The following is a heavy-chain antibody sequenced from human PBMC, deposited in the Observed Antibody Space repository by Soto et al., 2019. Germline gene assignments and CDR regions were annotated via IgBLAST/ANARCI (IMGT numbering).Heavy chain of an antibody. Sequence: ASVKVSCKASGNTFTGYYMHWVRQAPGQGLEWMGWINPNSGGTNYAQKFQGWVTMTRDTSISTAYMELSRLRSDDTAVYYCARPERRGYIYNMDVWGRGTTVTVSS. J-gene: IGHJ6*02. CDR3: ARPERRGYIYNMDV. D-gene: IGHD6-13*01. CDR1: GNTFTGYY. CDR2: INPNSGGT. V-gene: IGHV1-2*04.